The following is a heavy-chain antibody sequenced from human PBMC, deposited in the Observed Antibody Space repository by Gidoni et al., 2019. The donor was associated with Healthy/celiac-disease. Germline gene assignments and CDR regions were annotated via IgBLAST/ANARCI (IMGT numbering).Heavy chain of an antibody. J-gene: IGHJ4*02. CDR1: GYTFTGYY. CDR2: INPNSGGT. CDR3: ARSEWLVTPHFDY. D-gene: IGHD6-19*01. Sequence: QVQLVQCGAEVKKPGASVKVSCKASGYTFTGYYMHWVRQAPGQGLEWMGWINPNSGGTNSAPKFQGRVTMTRDTSISTAYMELSRLRSDDTAVYYCARSEWLVTPHFDYWGQGTLVTVSS. V-gene: IGHV1-2*02.